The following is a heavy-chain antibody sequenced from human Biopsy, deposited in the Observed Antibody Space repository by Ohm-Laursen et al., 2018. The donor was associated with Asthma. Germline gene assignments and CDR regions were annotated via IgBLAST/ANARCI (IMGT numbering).Heavy chain of an antibody. V-gene: IGHV3-23*01. CDR1: GFTFSSYA. CDR3: AKVHRVYAMVGYFDY. CDR2: ISGSGGST. Sequence: SLRLSCAASGFTFSSYAMSWVRQAPGKGLEWVSAISGSGGSTYCADSVKGRFTISRDNSKNTLYLQMNSLRAEDTAVYYCAKVHRVYAMVGYFDYWGQGTLVTVSS. J-gene: IGHJ4*02. D-gene: IGHD2-8*01.